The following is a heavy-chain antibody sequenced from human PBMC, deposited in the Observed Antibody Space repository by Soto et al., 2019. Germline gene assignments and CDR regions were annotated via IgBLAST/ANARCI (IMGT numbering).Heavy chain of an antibody. CDR2: IIPILGIA. D-gene: IGHD6-13*01. CDR1: GGTFSSYT. CDR3: ARLYSSSSFDY. J-gene: IGHJ4*02. V-gene: IGHV1-69*02. Sequence: QVQLVQSGAEVKKPGSSVKVSCKASGGTFSSYTISWGRQAPGQGLEWMGRIIPILGIANYAQKFQGRVTITADKSTSTAYMELSSLRSEDTAVYYCARLYSSSSFDYWGQGTLVTVSS.